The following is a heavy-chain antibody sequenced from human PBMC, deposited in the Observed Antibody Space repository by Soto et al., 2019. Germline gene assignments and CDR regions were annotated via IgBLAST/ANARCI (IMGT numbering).Heavy chain of an antibody. CDR1: GGSISSGDYY. CDR2: IYYSGST. J-gene: IGHJ6*02. CDR3: ARAYSSSWKDYGMGV. Sequence: SETLSLTCTVSGGSISSGDYYWSWIRQPPGKGLEWIGYIYYSGSTYYNPSLKSRVTISVDTSKNQFSLKLSSVTAADTAVYYCARAYSSSWKDYGMGVWGQGTTVTVSS. D-gene: IGHD6-13*01. V-gene: IGHV4-30-4*01.